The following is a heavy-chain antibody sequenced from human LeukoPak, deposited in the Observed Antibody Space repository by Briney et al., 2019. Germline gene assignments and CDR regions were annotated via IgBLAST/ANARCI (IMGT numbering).Heavy chain of an antibody. V-gene: IGHV3-9*01. D-gene: IGHD3-22*01. CDR2: ISWDSGSI. J-gene: IGHJ3*02. CDR1: GFTFDDYA. Sequence: PGRSLRLSCAASGFTFDDYAMHWVRQAPGKGLEWVSGISWDSGSIGYADSVKGRFTISRDNAKNSLYLQMNSLRAEDTAVYYCARARWSRARITMIVVVGDAFDIWGQGTMVTVSS. CDR3: ARARWSRARITMIVVVGDAFDI.